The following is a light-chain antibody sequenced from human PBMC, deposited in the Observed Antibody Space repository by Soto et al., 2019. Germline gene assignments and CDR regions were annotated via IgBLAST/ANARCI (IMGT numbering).Light chain of an antibody. CDR2: GNS. CDR1: RSNIGAGYY. CDR3: QSYDSSLSGSV. V-gene: IGLV1-40*01. J-gene: IGLJ3*02. Sequence: QSVLTQPPSVSGAPGQRVTISCTGSRSNIGAGYYVYWYQQLPGTAPKLLIYGNSNRPSGVPDRFSGSKSGTSASLAITGLQAEDEADYYCQSYDSSLSGSVFGGGTKLTVL.